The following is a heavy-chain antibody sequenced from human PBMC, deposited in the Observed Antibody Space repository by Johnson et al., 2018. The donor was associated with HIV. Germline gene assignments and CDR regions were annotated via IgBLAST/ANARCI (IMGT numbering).Heavy chain of an antibody. D-gene: IGHD6-6*01. CDR1: GLSFSNFG. V-gene: IGHV3-30*02. CDR2: IRYDGSNK. CDR3: AKDSAAARQPDAFDI. J-gene: IGHJ3*02. Sequence: QVQLVESGGGVVQPGKSLTLSCVGSGLSFSNFGIHWVRQAPGKGLEWVAFIRYDGSNKYYADSVKGRFTISRDNAKNTLYLQMNSLRAEDTAMYQCAKDSAAARQPDAFDIWGQGTMVTVSS.